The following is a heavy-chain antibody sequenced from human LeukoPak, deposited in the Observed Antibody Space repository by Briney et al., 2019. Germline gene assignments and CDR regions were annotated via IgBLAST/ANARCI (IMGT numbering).Heavy chain of an antibody. D-gene: IGHD1-26*01. CDR2: IKRDGSET. Sequence: GGSLRLSCAASGFNSSTQRMIWVRQAPGKGLEWVASIKRDGSETYYVDSVKGRFTLSRDNAKDSLYLQMNSLRAVDTAVNYWAMDRDSGWDFDLWGAGGLVSVSS. V-gene: IGHV3-7*04. CDR3: AMDRDSGWDFDL. J-gene: IGHJ2*01. CDR1: GFNSSTQR.